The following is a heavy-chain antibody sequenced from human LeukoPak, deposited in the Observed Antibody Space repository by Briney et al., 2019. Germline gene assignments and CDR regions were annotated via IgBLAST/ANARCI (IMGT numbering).Heavy chain of an antibody. Sequence: GESLRLSCAASGFTFSSYSMNWVRQAPGKGLEWVSYISSSSSTIYYADSVKGRFTISRDNAKNSLYLQMNSLRAEDTAVYYCARGRPRFDYWGQGTLVTVSS. CDR1: GFTFSSYS. CDR2: ISSSSSTI. CDR3: ARGRPRFDY. D-gene: IGHD6-6*01. J-gene: IGHJ4*02. V-gene: IGHV3-48*01.